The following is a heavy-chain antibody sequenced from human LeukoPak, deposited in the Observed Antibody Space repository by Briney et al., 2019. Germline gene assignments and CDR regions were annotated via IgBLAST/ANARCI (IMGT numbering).Heavy chain of an antibody. CDR1: GGSISSSSYY. CDR2: IYYSGST. CDR3: ARHRITMVRGVIMFGWFDP. V-gene: IGHV4-39*01. J-gene: IGHJ5*02. D-gene: IGHD3-10*01. Sequence: SETLSLTCTVSGGSISSSSYYWGWIRQPPGKGLEWIGSIYYSGSTNYNPSLKSRVTISVDTSKNQFSLKLSSVTAADTAVYYCARHRITMVRGVIMFGWFDPWGQGTLVTVSS.